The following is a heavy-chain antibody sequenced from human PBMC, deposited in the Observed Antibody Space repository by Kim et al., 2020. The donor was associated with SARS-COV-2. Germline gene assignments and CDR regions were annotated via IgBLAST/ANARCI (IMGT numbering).Heavy chain of an antibody. D-gene: IGHD3-22*01. Sequence: GGSLRLSCAASGFTFSSYGMHWVRQAPGKGLEWVAVISYDGSNKYYADSVKGRFTISRDNSKNTLYLQMNSLRAEDTAVYYCAKATYYYDSSGYYFGYWGQGTLVTVSS. CDR2: ISYDGSNK. J-gene: IGHJ4*02. V-gene: IGHV3-30*18. CDR3: AKATYYYDSSGYYFGY. CDR1: GFTFSSYG.